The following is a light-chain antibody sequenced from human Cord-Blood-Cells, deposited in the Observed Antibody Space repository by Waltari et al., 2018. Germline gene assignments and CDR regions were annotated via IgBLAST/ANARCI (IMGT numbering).Light chain of an antibody. CDR3: AAWDDSLSGYV. Sequence: QSVLTQPPSASGTPGQRVTISCSGSSSNIGSNYVYWYQQPPGTAPNLLIYRNNRGRSWVRDRVSGAESGPSAPLAISGLRSEDEADYYCAAWDDSLSGYVFGTGTKVTVL. J-gene: IGLJ1*01. CDR2: RNN. CDR1: SSNIGSNY. V-gene: IGLV1-47*01.